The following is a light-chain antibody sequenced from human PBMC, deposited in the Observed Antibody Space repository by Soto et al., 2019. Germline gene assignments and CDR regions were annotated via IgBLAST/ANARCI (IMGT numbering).Light chain of an antibody. V-gene: IGLV2-11*01. CDR1: SGDVGAYNY. CDR2: HVS. Sequence: QSALTQPRSVSGSPGQSVTISCTGTSGDVGAYNYVSWYQQHPGKAPKLMIYHVSKRPSGVPDRFSGSKSGNAASLTISGLQAEDEADYYCCTDAGTYKVFGTGTKVTVL. CDR3: CTDAGTYKV. J-gene: IGLJ1*01.